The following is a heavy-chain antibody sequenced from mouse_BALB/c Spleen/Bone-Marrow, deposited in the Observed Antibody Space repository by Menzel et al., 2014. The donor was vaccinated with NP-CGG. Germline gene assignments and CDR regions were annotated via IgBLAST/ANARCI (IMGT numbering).Heavy chain of an antibody. CDR2: INPYNGGT. V-gene: IGHV1-18*01. J-gene: IGHJ3*01. D-gene: IGHD1-1*01. CDR3: ARDYYGSSYGFAY. CDR1: GYSFTGYT. Sequence: EVQLQQSGPELVKPGASMKISCKASGYSFTGYTMNWVKQSHGKNLEWIELINPYNGGTSYNQKFKGKATLTVDKSSSTAYMELLSLTSEDSAVYYCARDYYGSSYGFAYWGQGTLVTVSA.